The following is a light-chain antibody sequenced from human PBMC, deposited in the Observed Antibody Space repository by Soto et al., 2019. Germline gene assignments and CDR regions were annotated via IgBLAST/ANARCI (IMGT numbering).Light chain of an antibody. V-gene: IGKV3-20*01. Sequence: EIVLTQSPATLSLSPGERATLSCRASQSVSSSYLAWYQQKPGQAPRLLIYGASSRATGIPDRFSGSGSGTDFTLTISRLEPEDFAVYYCQQYGSSPLITFGQGTLLEVK. J-gene: IGKJ5*01. CDR3: QQYGSSPLIT. CDR2: GAS. CDR1: QSVSSSY.